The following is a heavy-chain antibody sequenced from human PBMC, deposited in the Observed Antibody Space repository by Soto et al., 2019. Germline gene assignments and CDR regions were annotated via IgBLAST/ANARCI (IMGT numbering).Heavy chain of an antibody. CDR1: GFTFRSYV. V-gene: IGHV3-33*05. CDR2: TSYDGSNN. D-gene: IGHD3-16*01. J-gene: IGHJ4*02. Sequence: QVQLVESGGGVVQPGTSLRLSCVGSGFTFRSYVIHWVRQAPGKGLEWVALTSYDGSNNFYGDSVKGRFTISRHNSRNTVKLQMDSLTFEDTALYYCARWGTTGGLDVWGQGTLVSVSS. CDR3: ARWGTTGGLDV.